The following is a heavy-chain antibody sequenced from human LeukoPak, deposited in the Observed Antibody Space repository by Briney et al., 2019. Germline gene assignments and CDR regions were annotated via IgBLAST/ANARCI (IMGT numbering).Heavy chain of an antibody. V-gene: IGHV4-39*01. CDR1: GGSISSSSYY. J-gene: IGHJ4*02. D-gene: IGHD3-10*01. Sequence: SETLSLTCTVSGGSISSSSYYWGWIRQPPGKGLEWIGSIYYSGSTYYNPSLKSRVTISVDTSKNQFSLKLNSATAADTAVYYCARAGWFGEFYGPLDFWGQGTLVTVSS. CDR3: ARAGWFGEFYGPLDF. CDR2: IYYSGST.